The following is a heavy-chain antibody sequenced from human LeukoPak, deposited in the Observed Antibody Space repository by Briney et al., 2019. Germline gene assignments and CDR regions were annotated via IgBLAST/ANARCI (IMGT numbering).Heavy chain of an antibody. J-gene: IGHJ4*02. V-gene: IGHV3-33*06. CDR3: AKDAQRGFDYSNSLEY. D-gene: IGHD4-11*01. CDR1: GFIFSHYG. Sequence: PEGSLRLSCAASGFIFSHYGMHWVRQAPGKGLEWVAVIWHDGSSKYYADSVKGRFTISRDNSENTVYLQMNSLRAEDTAVYYCAKDAQRGFDYSNSLEYWGQGDLVTVSS. CDR2: IWHDGSSK.